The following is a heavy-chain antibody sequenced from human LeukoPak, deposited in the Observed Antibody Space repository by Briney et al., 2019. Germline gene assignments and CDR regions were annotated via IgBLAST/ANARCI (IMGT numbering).Heavy chain of an antibody. V-gene: IGHV1-69*01. CDR2: IIPIFGTA. CDR3: ARRNIQLWPHNWFDP. J-gene: IGHJ5*02. D-gene: IGHD5-18*01. CDR1: GGTFSSYA. Sequence: SVKVSCKASGGTFSSYAISWVRQAPGQGLEWMGGIIPIFGTASYAQKFQGRVTITADESTSTAYMELSSLRSEDTAVYYCARRNIQLWPHNWFDPWGQGTLVTVSS.